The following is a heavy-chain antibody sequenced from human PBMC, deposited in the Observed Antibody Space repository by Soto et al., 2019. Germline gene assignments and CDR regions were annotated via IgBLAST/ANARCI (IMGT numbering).Heavy chain of an antibody. CDR3: ATRNVGAVDY. D-gene: IGHD1-26*01. CDR1: GFTFSSYA. Sequence: QVQLVESGGCVVQPGRSLRLSCAASGFTFSSYAMNWVRQAPGKGLEWVAVISYDGSNKYYADSVKGRFTISRDNSKNTLYLQMNSLRAEDTAVYYCATRNVGAVDYWGQGTLVTVSS. CDR2: ISYDGSNK. J-gene: IGHJ4*02. V-gene: IGHV3-30-3*01.